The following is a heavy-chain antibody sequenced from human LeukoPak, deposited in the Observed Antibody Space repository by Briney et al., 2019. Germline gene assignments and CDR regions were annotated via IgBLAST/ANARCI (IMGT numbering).Heavy chain of an antibody. D-gene: IGHD5-12*01. J-gene: IGHJ3*02. CDR2: IWYDGSNK. Sequence: PGGSLRLSCAASGFTFSDYSMNWVRQAPGKGLEWVAVIWYDGSNKYYADSVKGRFTISRDNSKNTLYLQMNSLRAEDTAVYYCARDSVVTTKHYAFDIWGQGTMVTVSS. V-gene: IGHV3-33*08. CDR3: ARDSVVTTKHYAFDI. CDR1: GFTFSDYS.